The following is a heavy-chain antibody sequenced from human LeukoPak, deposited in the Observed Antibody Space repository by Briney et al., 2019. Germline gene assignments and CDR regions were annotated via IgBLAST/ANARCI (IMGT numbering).Heavy chain of an antibody. CDR2: ISYDGSNK. CDR1: GFTFSSYG. Sequence: GGSLRLSCAASGFTFSSYGMHWVRQAPGKGLEWVAVISYDGSNKYYADSVKGRFTISRDNSKNTLYLQMNSLRAEDTAVYFCASSPPIAYCSTSCYYFDYWGQGTLVTVSS. D-gene: IGHD2-2*01. CDR3: ASSPPIAYCSTSCYYFDY. V-gene: IGHV3-30*03. J-gene: IGHJ4*02.